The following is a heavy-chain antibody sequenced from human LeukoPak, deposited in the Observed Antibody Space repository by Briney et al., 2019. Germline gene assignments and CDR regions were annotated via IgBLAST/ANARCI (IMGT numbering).Heavy chain of an antibody. V-gene: IGHV1-2*02. Sequence: ASVKVSCKASGYTFTGYYMHWVRQAPGQGLEWMGWINPNSGGTNYEQKFQGRVTMTRDTSTSTVYMELSSLRSEDTAVYYCARYGSGETSFDYWGQGTLVTVSS. J-gene: IGHJ4*02. CDR1: GYTFTGYY. CDR3: ARYGSGETSFDY. D-gene: IGHD3-10*01. CDR2: INPNSGGT.